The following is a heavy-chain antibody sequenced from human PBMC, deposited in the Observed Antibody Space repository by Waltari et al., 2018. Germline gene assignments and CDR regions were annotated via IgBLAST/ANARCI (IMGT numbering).Heavy chain of an antibody. CDR2: IRSKASSYST. CDR3: VRDYEGLGIN. V-gene: IGHV3-72*01. J-gene: IGHJ4*02. D-gene: IGHD3-10*01. CDR1: GFTFSDHY. Sequence: EVQLVESGGGLVLPGASLRLSCAASGFTFSDHYIDWFSQAPGKGLEWVGRIRSKASSYSTQYAASVEGRFTISRDDSKSSLSLQMNSLKTEDTAVYYCVRDYEGLGINWGQGTLVTVSS.